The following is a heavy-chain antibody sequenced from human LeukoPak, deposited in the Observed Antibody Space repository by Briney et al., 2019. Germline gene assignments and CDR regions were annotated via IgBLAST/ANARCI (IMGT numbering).Heavy chain of an antibody. CDR2: ISGSGGGT. Sequence: GGSLRLSRAVSGITLSNYAMSWVRQAPGKGLEWVAGISGSGGGTHYADSVKGRFTIFRDNPKNTLYLQMNNLRAGDTAVYFCAKRGVVIRVILVGFHKETYYFDSWGQGALVTVSS. J-gene: IGHJ4*02. V-gene: IGHV3-23*01. CDR1: GITLSNYA. D-gene: IGHD3-22*01. CDR3: AKRGVVIRVILVGFHKETYYFDS.